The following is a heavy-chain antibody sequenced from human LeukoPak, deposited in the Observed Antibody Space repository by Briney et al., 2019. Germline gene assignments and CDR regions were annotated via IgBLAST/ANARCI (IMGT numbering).Heavy chain of an antibody. Sequence: TGGSLRLSCAASGFTFSDHYMDWGRQAPGKGLEWVGRSKNKANSYITQYAAFVQGRFTISRDDSKNSLYLQINSLKTEDTAVYYCARDDGGQGDYWGQGTLVTVSS. J-gene: IGHJ4*02. V-gene: IGHV3-72*01. CDR2: SKNKANSYIT. CDR3: ARDDGGQGDY. CDR1: GFTFSDHY. D-gene: IGHD2-15*01.